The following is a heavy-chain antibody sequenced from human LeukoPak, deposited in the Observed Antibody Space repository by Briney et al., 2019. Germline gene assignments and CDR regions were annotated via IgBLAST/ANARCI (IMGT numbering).Heavy chain of an antibody. CDR1: AFTFNSYS. J-gene: IGHJ4*02. V-gene: IGHV3-48*01. CDR3: ARDRWFGESLPAHFVY. Sequence: GGSLRLSCAASAFTFNSYSMSWVRQAPGKRLEWVSYISGNSSTIYYADSVKGRFTISRDNAKNSLYLQMNSLRVEDTAFYYCARDRWFGESLPAHFVYWGQGTLVTVSS. D-gene: IGHD3-10*01. CDR2: ISGNSSTI.